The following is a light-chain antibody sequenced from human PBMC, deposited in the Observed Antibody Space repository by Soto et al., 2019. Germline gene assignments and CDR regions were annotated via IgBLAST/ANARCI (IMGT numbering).Light chain of an antibody. V-gene: IGKV1-39*01. CDR2: AAS. CDR1: QSISSY. J-gene: IGKJ1*01. CDR3: QQSYSLPWT. Sequence: DLQMTQSPSSLSASVGDRVTITCRASQSISSYLHWYQHKPGIAPKLLIYAASSLRSGVPSRFSGSGSGTDFTLTISSLQPEDFATYSCQQSYSLPWTFGQGTKVEVK.